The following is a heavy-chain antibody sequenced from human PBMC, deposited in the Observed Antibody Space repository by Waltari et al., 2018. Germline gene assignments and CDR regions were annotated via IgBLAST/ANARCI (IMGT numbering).Heavy chain of an antibody. V-gene: IGHV3-21*01. D-gene: IGHD5-18*01. CDR3: ASGQGKGYSYEN. CDR2: ISSISSYI. J-gene: IGHJ4*02. CDR1: GFTFSSYS. Sequence: EVQLVESGGGLVKPGGSLRLSCAASGFTFSSYSMNWVRQAPGKGLEWVSSISSISSYIYYADSVKGRFTISRDNAKNSLYLQMNSLRAEDTAVYYCASGQGKGYSYENWGQGTLVTVSS.